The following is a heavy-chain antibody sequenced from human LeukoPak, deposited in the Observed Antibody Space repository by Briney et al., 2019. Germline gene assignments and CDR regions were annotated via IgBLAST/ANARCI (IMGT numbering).Heavy chain of an antibody. D-gene: IGHD4-17*01. V-gene: IGHV7-4-1*01. CDR1: GYPFSSYG. CDR2: INTNTGNP. CDR3: HPPFDY. J-gene: IGHJ4*02. Sequence: ASVKVSCKASGYPFSSYGISWVRQAPGQGLEWMGWINTNTGNPTYAQGFTGRFVFSLDTSVSTAYKDTAVYFCARSQTYGDHPPFDYWGQGTLVTVSS.